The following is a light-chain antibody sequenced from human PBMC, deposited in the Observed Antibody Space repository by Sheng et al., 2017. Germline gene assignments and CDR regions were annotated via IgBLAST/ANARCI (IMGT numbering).Light chain of an antibody. V-gene: IGLV1-47*02. J-gene: IGLJ3*02. Sequence: QSALTQAPSVSGTPGQRVAISCSGSSSNIGGNYVYWYQQVPGTAPRLLIYSTNQRASGVPDRLSGSKSDTSASLSISGLRSEDEADYYCASWDDSLSVVVFGGGTKLTVL. CDR2: STN. CDR3: ASWDDSLSVVV. CDR1: SSNIGGNY.